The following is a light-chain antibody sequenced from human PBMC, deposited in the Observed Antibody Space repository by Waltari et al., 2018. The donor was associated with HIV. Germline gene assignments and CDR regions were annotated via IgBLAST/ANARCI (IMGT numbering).Light chain of an antibody. CDR2: SNN. Sequence: QSVLRQPPSASGTPGQRVTISCSGSRSNIGTNNVNWYQQLPGTAPKLLIHSNNRRPSGVPDRFSGSRSGTSASLVISGLQSEDEADYYCSAWDDNVNALFGGGTKLTVL. V-gene: IGLV1-44*01. CDR3: SAWDDNVNAL. CDR1: RSNIGTNN. J-gene: IGLJ2*01.